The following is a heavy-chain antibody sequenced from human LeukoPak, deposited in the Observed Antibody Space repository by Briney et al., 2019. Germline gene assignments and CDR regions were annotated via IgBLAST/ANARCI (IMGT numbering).Heavy chain of an antibody. CDR3: ARGDWLYYYYYGMDV. V-gene: IGHV3-33*01. CDR2: IWYDGSNK. Sequence: GGSLRLSCAASGFTFSSYGMHWGGQAPGKGLEWGGVIWYDGSNKYYAASVKGRFTISRDNSKNTLYLQMNSLRAEDTAVYYCARGDWLYYYYYGMDVWGQGTTVTVSS. CDR1: GFTFSSYG. D-gene: IGHD3/OR15-3a*01. J-gene: IGHJ6*02.